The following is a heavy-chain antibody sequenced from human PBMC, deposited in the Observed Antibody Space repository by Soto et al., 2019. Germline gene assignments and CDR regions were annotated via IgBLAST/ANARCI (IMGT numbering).Heavy chain of an antibody. V-gene: IGHV3-9*01. CDR3: AKALDKCSGSYCPFDY. CDR1: GFTFDDYA. CDR2: ISWNSGSI. Sequence: SLRLSCAASGFTFDDYAMHWVRQAPGKGLEWVSGISWNSGSIGYADSVKGRFTISRDNAKNSLYLQMNSLRAEDTALYYCAKALDKCSGSYCPFDYWGQGTLVTVSS. D-gene: IGHD3-10*02. J-gene: IGHJ4*02.